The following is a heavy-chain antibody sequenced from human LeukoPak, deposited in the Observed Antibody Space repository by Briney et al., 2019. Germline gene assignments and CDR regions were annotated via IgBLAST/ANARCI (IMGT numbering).Heavy chain of an antibody. V-gene: IGHV3-30*02. D-gene: IGHD3-16*01. CDR1: GFTFSSYG. CDR2: IRYDGSNK. Sequence: GGSLRLSCAASGFTFSSYGMHWVRQAPGKGLEWVAFIRYDGSNKYYADSVKGRFTISRDNSKNTLYLQMNSLRAEDTAVYYCARDHVGGKYYYMDVWGKGTTVTVSS. CDR3: ARDHVGGKYYYMDV. J-gene: IGHJ6*03.